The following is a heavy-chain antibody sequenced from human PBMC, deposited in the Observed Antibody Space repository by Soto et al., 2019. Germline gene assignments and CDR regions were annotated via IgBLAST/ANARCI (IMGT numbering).Heavy chain of an antibody. V-gene: IGHV3-33*01. J-gene: IGHJ4*02. Sequence: QVQLVESGGGVVQPGGSLRLSCAPSGFIFSSYGMHWVRQAPGKGLEWVAVIKYDGSNKYYADSVKGRFTISRDNSKNTLDLAMNSLRAEDTAVYYCARVKQGRGGYDSPFDYWGQGTLVTVSS. CDR2: IKYDGSNK. CDR1: GFIFSSYG. D-gene: IGHD5-12*01. CDR3: ARVKQGRGGYDSPFDY.